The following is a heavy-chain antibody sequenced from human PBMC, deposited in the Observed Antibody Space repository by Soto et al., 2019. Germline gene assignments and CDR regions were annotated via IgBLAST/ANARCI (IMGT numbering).Heavy chain of an antibody. CDR2: IKSKTDGGTT. D-gene: IGHD5-18*01. CDR1: GFTFSNAW. J-gene: IGHJ6*02. V-gene: IGHV3-15*01. Sequence: GGSLRLSCAASGFTFSNAWMSWVRQAPGKRLEWVGRIKSKTDGGTTDYAAPVKGRFTISRDDSKNTLYLQMNSLKTEDTAVYYCTTDPGYSYGYNYYYYYGMDVWGQGTTVTVSS. CDR3: TTDPGYSYGYNYYYYYGMDV.